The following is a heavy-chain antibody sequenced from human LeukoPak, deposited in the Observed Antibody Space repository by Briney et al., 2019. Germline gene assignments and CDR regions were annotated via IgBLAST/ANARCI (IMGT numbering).Heavy chain of an antibody. V-gene: IGHV3-21*01. CDR3: ARVTPPYQLLLGERDY. CDR1: GFTFSSYS. D-gene: IGHD2-2*01. J-gene: IGHJ4*02. Sequence: GGSLRLSCAASGFTFSSYSMNWVRQAPGKGLEWVSSISSSSSYIYYADSVKGRFTISRDNAKNSLYLQMNSLRAEDTAVYYCARVTPPYQLLLGERDYWGQGTLVTVSS. CDR2: ISSSSSYI.